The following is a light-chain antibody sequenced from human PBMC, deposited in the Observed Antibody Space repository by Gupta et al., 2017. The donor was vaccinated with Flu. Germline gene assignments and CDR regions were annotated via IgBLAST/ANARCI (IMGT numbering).Light chain of an antibody. CDR2: GAS. CDR1: QTISSTY. CDR3: QQYGRSPNN. V-gene: IGKV3-20*01. J-gene: IGKJ2*01. Sequence: EIVLTQSPGTLSLSPGERATLSCRASQTISSTYLGWYQQKPGQTPRLLIYGASSRATGIPDRFSGSGSGTDFTLTISRLEPEDFAVYYCQQYGRSPNNFGQGTKLEI.